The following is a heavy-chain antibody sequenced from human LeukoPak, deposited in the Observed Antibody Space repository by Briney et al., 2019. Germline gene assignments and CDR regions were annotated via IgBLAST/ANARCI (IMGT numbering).Heavy chain of an antibody. V-gene: IGHV1-8*01. D-gene: IGHD2-2*01. Sequence: GASVKVSCKASGYTFTSYDINWVRQATGQGLEWMGWMNPNSGNTGYARKFQGRVTMTRNTSISTAYMELSSLRSEDTAVYYCARALGDCSSTSCYYNWFDPWGQGTLVTVSS. CDR1: GYTFTSYD. J-gene: IGHJ5*02. CDR2: MNPNSGNT. CDR3: ARALGDCSSTSCYYNWFDP.